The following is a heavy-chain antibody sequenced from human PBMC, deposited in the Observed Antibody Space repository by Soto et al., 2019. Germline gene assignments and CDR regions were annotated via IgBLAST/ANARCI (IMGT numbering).Heavy chain of an antibody. CDR3: ARDKRDLRFLEWSYYFDY. V-gene: IGHV3-30-3*01. J-gene: IGHJ4*02. CDR2: ISYDGSNK. D-gene: IGHD3-3*01. Sequence: QVQLVESGGGVVQPGRYLRLSCAASGFTFSSCAIHWVRQAPGKGLEWVALISYDGSNKYYADSVKGRFTISRDNSKNTLYLQMNSLRAEDTAVYYCARDKRDLRFLEWSYYFDYWGQGTLVTVSS. CDR1: GFTFSSCA.